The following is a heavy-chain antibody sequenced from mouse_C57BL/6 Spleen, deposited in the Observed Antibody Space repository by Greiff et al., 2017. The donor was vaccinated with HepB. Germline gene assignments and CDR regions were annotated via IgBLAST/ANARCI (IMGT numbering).Heavy chain of an antibody. CDR3: ARVNDWDDYYAMDY. J-gene: IGHJ4*01. CDR1: GFTFSSYA. D-gene: IGHD4-1*01. Sequence: EVQLQESGGGLVKPGGSLKLSCAASGFTFSSYAMSWVRQTPEKRLEWVATISDGGSYTYYPDNVKGRFTISRDNAKNNLYLQMSHLKSEDTAMYYCARVNDWDDYYAMDYWGQGTSVTVSS. V-gene: IGHV5-4*01. CDR2: ISDGGSYT.